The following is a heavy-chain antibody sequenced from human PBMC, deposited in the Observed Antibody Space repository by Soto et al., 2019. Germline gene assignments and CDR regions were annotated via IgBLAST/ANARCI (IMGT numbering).Heavy chain of an antibody. J-gene: IGHJ5*02. V-gene: IGHV5-10-1*01. CDR1: GYSFTNYW. Sequence: GSLKTSCNGSGYSFTNYWISWVRQMPGKGLEWMGRIDPSDSYTKHSPSFQGHVTISADKSIRTAYLQWSSLKASDTAMYYCARQYCRSTSCYIGWFDPWGQGTLATGSS. CDR2: IDPSDSYT. D-gene: IGHD2-2*02. CDR3: ARQYCRSTSCYIGWFDP.